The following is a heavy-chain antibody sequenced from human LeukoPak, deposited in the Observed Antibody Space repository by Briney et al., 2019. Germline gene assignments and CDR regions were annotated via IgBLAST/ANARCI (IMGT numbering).Heavy chain of an antibody. J-gene: IGHJ4*02. V-gene: IGHV3-53*01. Sequence: PGESLRLSCVASGFTVSSNYMSWVRQAPGKGLEWVSVIYSGGSTYYADSVKGRFTISRDNSKNTLYLQMNSLRVEDTAVYYCARGQSCSSTSCFFDYWGQGTLVTVSS. CDR2: IYSGGST. CDR3: ARGQSCSSTSCFFDY. D-gene: IGHD2-2*01. CDR1: GFTVSSNY.